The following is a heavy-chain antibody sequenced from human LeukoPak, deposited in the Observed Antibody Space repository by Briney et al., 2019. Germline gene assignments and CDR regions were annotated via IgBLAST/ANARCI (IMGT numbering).Heavy chain of an antibody. V-gene: IGHV1-2*06. CDR1: GYIFTDYY. J-gene: IGHJ4*02. Sequence: ASVKVSCKASGYIFTDYYMHWVRQAPGQELGWMGRINPNSGGTNYAQKFQGRVTMARDTSISTAYMELSRLRSDDTAVYYCACRGTGYIDYWGQGTLVTVSS. CDR2: INPNSGGT. CDR3: ACRGTGYIDY. D-gene: IGHD3/OR15-3a*01.